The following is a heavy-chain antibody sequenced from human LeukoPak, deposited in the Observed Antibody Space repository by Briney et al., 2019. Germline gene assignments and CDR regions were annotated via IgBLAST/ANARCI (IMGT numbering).Heavy chain of an antibody. CDR2: INHSGST. V-gene: IGHV4-34*01. CDR3: ARGRASYDFWSGYLFDY. CDR1: GGPFSGYY. D-gene: IGHD3-3*01. Sequence: PSETLSLTCAVHGGPFSGYYWSWIRQSPGKGLEWIGEINHSGSTNYNPSLKSRVTISVDTSKNQFSLKLSSVTAADTAVYYCARGRASYDFWSGYLFDYWGQGTLVTVSS. J-gene: IGHJ4*02.